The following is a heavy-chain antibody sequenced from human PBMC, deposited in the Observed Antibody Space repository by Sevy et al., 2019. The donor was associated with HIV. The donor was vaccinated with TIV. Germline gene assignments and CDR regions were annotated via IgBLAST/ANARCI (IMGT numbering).Heavy chain of an antibody. Sequence: GGSLRLSCAASGFTFNTYAMTWVRQAPGKGLEWVSVISGSGGDTYYADSVKGRFTISRDNSKNTLYLQMNSLRAEDTAVYYCAKDRVSGTCYTGDFDYWGQGTLVTVSS. D-gene: IGHD3-10*01. CDR2: ISGSGGDT. CDR1: GFTFNTYA. J-gene: IGHJ4*02. V-gene: IGHV3-23*01. CDR3: AKDRVSGTCYTGDFDY.